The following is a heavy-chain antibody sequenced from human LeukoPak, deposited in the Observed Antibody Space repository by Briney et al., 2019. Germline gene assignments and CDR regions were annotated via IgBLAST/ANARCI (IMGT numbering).Heavy chain of an antibody. D-gene: IGHD5-12*01. CDR3: ARAEYSGYDYRADY. J-gene: IGHJ4*02. V-gene: IGHV1-69*13. CDR2: IIPIFGTA. Sequence: GASVKVSRKASGYTFTSYAMNWVRQAPGQGLEWMGGIIPIFGTANYAQKFQGRVTITADESTSTAYMELSSLRSEDTAVYYCARAEYSGYDYRADYWGQGTLVTVSS. CDR1: GYTFTSYA.